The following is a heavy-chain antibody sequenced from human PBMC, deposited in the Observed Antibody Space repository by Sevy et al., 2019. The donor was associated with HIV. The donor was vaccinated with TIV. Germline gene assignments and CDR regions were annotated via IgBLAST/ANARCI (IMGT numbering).Heavy chain of an antibody. J-gene: IGHJ4*02. CDR1: GYRFTSYW. D-gene: IGHD2-15*01. CDR2: INPGDSET. Sequence: GESLKISCKGSGYRFTSYWISWVRQMPGKGLEWMGIINPGDSETTYSPSFQGQVTITVDKSISTAYLQWSSLKASDTAIYYCARRTNSGDCSGGSCSIFDYWGQGTLVTVSS. V-gene: IGHV5-51*01. CDR3: ARRTNSGDCSGGSCSIFDY.